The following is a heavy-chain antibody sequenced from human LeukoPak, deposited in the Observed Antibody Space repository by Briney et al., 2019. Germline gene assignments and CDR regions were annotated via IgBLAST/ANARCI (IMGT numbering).Heavy chain of an antibody. CDR2: INAGNGNT. D-gene: IGHD6-19*01. V-gene: IGHV1-3*01. J-gene: IGHJ4*02. CDR3: AREGYSSGWYDYFDY. Sequence: ASVKVSCKASGYTFTSYAMHWVRQAPGQRLEWMGWINAGNGNTKYSQKFQGRVTITRDTSASTAYMELSSLRSEDTAVYYCAREGYSSGWYDYFDYWGQGTLVTVSS. CDR1: GYTFTSYA.